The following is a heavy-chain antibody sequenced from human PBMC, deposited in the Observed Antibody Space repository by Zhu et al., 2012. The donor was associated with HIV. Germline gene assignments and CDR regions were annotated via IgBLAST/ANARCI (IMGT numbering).Heavy chain of an antibody. Sequence: QVQLQESGPGLVKPSETLSHTCTVSSFSITSSYYWGWVRQSSGKGLEWIGTVYHNGRTFYNPSLESRVTISVDTSKNQFSLKLRSVTAADTAVYFCARHSRSFNGWSKFDFWGQGTLVHVSS. CDR3: ARHSRSFNGWSKFDF. CDR2: VYHNGRT. V-gene: IGHV4-38-2*02. D-gene: IGHD6-19*01. J-gene: IGHJ4*02. CDR1: SFSITSSYY.